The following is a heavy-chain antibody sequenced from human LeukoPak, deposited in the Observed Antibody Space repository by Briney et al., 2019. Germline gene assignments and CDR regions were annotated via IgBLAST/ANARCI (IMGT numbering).Heavy chain of an antibody. V-gene: IGHV3-30*18. D-gene: IGHD6-13*01. CDR2: ISYDGSNK. CDR1: GFTFSSYG. CDR3: AKDVAAAPTFDY. Sequence: GGSLRLSSAASGFTFSSYGMHWVRQAPGKGLEWVAVISYDGSNKYYADSVKGRFTISRDSSKNTLYLQMNSLRAEDTAVYYCAKDVAAAPTFDYWGQGTLVTVSS. J-gene: IGHJ4*02.